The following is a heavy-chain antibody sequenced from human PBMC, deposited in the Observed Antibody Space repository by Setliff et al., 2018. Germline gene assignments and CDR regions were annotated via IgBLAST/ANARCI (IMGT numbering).Heavy chain of an antibody. J-gene: IGHJ4*02. CDR3: ARQEDDSSGYYSTD. Sequence: SETLSLTCAVSGGSISSSYYYWGWIRQPPGKGLEWIGSTYYSGSTYYNPSLKSRVTISVDTSKNQFSLKLSSVTVADTAVYYCARQEDDSSGYYSTDWGQGTLVTVSS. D-gene: IGHD3-22*01. V-gene: IGHV4-39*01. CDR2: TYYSGST. CDR1: GGSISSSYYY.